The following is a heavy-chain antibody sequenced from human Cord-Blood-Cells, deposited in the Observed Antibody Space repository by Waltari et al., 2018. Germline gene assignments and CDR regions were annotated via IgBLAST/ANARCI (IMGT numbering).Heavy chain of an antibody. CDR2: INNSEST. CDR3: ARHRKRVRGVIDY. V-gene: IGHV4-34*01. J-gene: IGHJ4*02. D-gene: IGHD3-10*01. Sequence: QVQLQQWGAGLLKPSETLSLTCAVYGGSFSGYYWSWIRQPPGKGLEWIGEINNSESTNYNPSLKSLVTISVDTSKNQFSLKLSSVTAADTAVYYWARHRKRVRGVIDYWGQGTLVTVSS. CDR1: GGSFSGYY.